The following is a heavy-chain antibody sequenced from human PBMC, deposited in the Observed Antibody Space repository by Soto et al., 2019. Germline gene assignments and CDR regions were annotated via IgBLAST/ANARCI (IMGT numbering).Heavy chain of an antibody. CDR3: ARDRATTYYYDSSGYSSPWYFDY. D-gene: IGHD3-22*01. CDR1: GYTFTSYA. Sequence: QVQLVQSGAEEKKPGASVKVSCKASGYTFTSYAMHWVRQAPGQRLEWMGWINAGNGNTKYSQKFQGRVTITRDTSASTAYMELSSLRYEDTAVYYYARDRATTYYYDSSGYSSPWYFDYWGQGTLVTVSS. V-gene: IGHV1-3*05. CDR2: INAGNGNT. J-gene: IGHJ4*02.